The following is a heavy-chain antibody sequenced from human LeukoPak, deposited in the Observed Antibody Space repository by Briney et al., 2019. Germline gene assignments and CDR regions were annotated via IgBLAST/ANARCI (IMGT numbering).Heavy chain of an antibody. CDR1: GGSISSGGYS. CDR2: IYHSGST. D-gene: IGHD3-10*01. V-gene: IGHV4-30-2*05. CDR3: ARLRYGSGSYVIDY. Sequence: PSETLSLTCAVSGGSISSGGYSWSWIRHPPGKGLEWIGYIYHSGSTYYNPSLKSRVTISVDTSKNQFSLKLSSVTAADTAVYYCARLRYGSGSYVIDYWGQGTLVTVSS. J-gene: IGHJ4*02.